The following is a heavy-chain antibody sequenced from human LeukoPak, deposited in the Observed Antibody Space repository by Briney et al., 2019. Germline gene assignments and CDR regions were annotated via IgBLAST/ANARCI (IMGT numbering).Heavy chain of an antibody. CDR2: INHSGST. J-gene: IGHJ6*02. D-gene: IGHD6-13*01. V-gene: IGHV4-34*01. CDR1: GGSFSGYY. CDR3: ARDRMGSSSPYYYYGMDV. Sequence: SETLSLTCAVYGGSFSGYYWSWIRQPPGKGLEWIGEINHSGSTNYNPSLKSRVTISVDTSKNQFSLKLSSVTAADTAVYYCARDRMGSSSPYYYYGMDVWGQGTTVTVSS.